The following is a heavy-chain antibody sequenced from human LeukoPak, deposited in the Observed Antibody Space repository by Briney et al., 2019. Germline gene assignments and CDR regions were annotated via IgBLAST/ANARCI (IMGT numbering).Heavy chain of an antibody. J-gene: IGHJ5*02. V-gene: IGHV1-2*02. Sequence: GASVKVSCKASGYTFTGYYMHWVRQAPGQGLEWMGWINPNSGGTNYAQKFQGRVTMTRDTSISTAYMELSSLRSEDTAVYYCARVYDYAWIWFDPWGQGTLVTVSS. D-gene: IGHD4-17*01. CDR2: INPNSGGT. CDR3: ARVYDYAWIWFDP. CDR1: GYTFTGYY.